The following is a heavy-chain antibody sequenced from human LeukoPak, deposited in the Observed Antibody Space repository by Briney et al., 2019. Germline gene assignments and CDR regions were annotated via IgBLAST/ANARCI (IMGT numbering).Heavy chain of an antibody. CDR2: IYHSGST. V-gene: IGHV4-4*02. D-gene: IGHD1-14*01. Sequence: PSGTLSLTCAVSGGSISSSNWWSWVRQPPGKGLEWIGEIYHSGSTNYNPSLKSRVTISVDKSKNQFSLKLSSVTAADTAVYYCARDRGFGVEPWDAPGWFDPWGQGTLVTVSS. J-gene: IGHJ5*02. CDR3: ARDRGFGVEPWDAPGWFDP. CDR1: GGSISSSNW.